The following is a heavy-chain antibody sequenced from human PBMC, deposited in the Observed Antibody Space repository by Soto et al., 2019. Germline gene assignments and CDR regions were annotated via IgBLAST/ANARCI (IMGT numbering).Heavy chain of an antibody. CDR2: IIPIFGTA. Sequence: QVQMVQAGAEVKKPGSSVKVSCKASGGTFSSYAISWVRHAPGQGLECMGGIIPIFGTANYAQKFQGRVTITADESTSTAYMELSSLRSEDTAVYYCASPMLAKGPFYYGMDVWGQGTTVTVSS. J-gene: IGHJ6*02. D-gene: IGHD5-12*01. CDR3: ASPMLAKGPFYYGMDV. CDR1: GGTFSSYA. V-gene: IGHV1-69*12.